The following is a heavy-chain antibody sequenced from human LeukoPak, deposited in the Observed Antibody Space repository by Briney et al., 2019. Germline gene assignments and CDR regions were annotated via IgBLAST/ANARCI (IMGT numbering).Heavy chain of an antibody. D-gene: IGHD1-1*01. CDR3: AKGTTGAVRQNWFDP. CDR1: GFTFDDYA. V-gene: IGHV3-9*03. J-gene: IGHJ5*02. CDR2: MSWNGGSI. Sequence: GGSLRLSCAASGFTFDDYAMHWVRQAPGKGLEWVSGMSWNGGSIGYADSVKGRFTISRDNAKNSLYLQMNSLRAEDMALYYCAKGTTGAVRQNWFDPWGQGTLVTVSS.